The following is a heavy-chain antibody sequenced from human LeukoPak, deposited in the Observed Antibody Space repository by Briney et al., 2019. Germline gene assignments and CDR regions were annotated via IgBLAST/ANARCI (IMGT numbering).Heavy chain of an antibody. D-gene: IGHD6-13*01. CDR2: INRDGGLT. CDR3: AREEHRLAEAGTSAFDL. J-gene: IGHJ3*01. Sequence: GGSLRLSCAASGFTFSENWMHWVRQAPGKGLAWVSHINRDGGLTNYAASVKGRFTISRDNARNTVYLQMSSLRVEDTAIYFCAREEHRLAEAGTSAFDLGGQGTLVTVSP. CDR1: GFTFSENW. V-gene: IGHV3-74*01.